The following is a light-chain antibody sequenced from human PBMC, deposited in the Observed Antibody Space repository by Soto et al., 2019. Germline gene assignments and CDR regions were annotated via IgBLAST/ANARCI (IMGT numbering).Light chain of an antibody. CDR3: QQSYSAPR. CDR2: AAS. V-gene: IGKV1-39*01. J-gene: IGKJ1*01. Sequence: DIQMTQSPSSLSASVGDRVTITCRASRSISNYLNWYQQKSGKAPRLLIYAASSLQTGVPSRFSGTGAGTAFTLTITSLQPEDSATYDCQQSYSAPRFGQGTRVDLK. CDR1: RSISNY.